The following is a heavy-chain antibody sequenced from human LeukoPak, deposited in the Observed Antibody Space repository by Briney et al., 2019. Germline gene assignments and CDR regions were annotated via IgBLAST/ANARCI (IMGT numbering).Heavy chain of an antibody. CDR1: GYTFTSYD. D-gene: IGHD2-2*01. J-gene: IGHJ5*02. Sequence: GASVKVSCKTSGYTFTSYDLNWVRQATGQGHEWMGWINPTTGNTGYAQKFQGRVTFTRDTSISTAYMELSSLRSEDTAIYYCARGRWCSTSSCYLSSWGQGTLVTVSS. V-gene: IGHV1-8*01. CDR2: INPTTGNT. CDR3: ARGRWCSTSSCYLSS.